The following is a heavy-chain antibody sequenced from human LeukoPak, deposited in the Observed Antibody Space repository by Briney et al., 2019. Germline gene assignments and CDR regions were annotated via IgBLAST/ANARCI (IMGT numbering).Heavy chain of an antibody. J-gene: IGHJ4*02. Sequence: GESLRLSCAASGFALSSYEMNWVRQAPGKGLECVAYISSSGSNIYYGDSVKGRFTISRDNAKSSLYLQMNSLRAEDTAVYYCARGKGRDGSGAPFDYWGQGTLVTVSS. D-gene: IGHD3-10*01. CDR2: ISSSGSNI. CDR1: GFALSSYE. V-gene: IGHV3-48*03. CDR3: ARGKGRDGSGAPFDY.